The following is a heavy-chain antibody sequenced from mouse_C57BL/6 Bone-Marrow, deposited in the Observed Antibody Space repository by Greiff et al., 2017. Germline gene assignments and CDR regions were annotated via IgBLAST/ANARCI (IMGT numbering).Heavy chain of an antibody. V-gene: IGHV10-1*01. Sequence: EVKLMESGGGLVQPKGSLKLSCAASGFSFNTYAMNWVRQAPGKGLEWVARIRSKSNNYATYYADSVKDRFTISRDDSESMLYLQMNNLKTEDTAMYYCVVRSWYFDVWGTGTTVTVSS. J-gene: IGHJ1*03. CDR2: IRSKSNNYAT. CDR1: GFSFNTYA. D-gene: IGHD2-14*01. CDR3: VVRSWYFDV.